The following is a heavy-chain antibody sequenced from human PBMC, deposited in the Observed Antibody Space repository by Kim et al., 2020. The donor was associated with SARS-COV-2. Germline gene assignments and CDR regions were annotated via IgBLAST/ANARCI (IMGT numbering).Heavy chain of an antibody. V-gene: IGHV4-59*13. CDR3: ARVEMGATTVDY. J-gene: IGHJ4*02. Sequence: SETLSLTCTVSGGSITNSYWSWIRQPPGRGLEWIAYIYYSGSTKYNPSLRSRVTISVDTSKNQLSLNLNSVTAADTAVYYCARVEMGATTVDYWGQGTLVTVSS. CDR1: GGSITNSY. CDR2: IYYSGST. D-gene: IGHD1-26*01.